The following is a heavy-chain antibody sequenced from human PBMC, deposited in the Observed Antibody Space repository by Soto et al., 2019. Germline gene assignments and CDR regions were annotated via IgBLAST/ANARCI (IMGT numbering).Heavy chain of an antibody. CDR1: GYTFTSYS. Sequence: QVQLAQSGAEVKKPGASVKVSCKASGYTFTSYSMHWVRQAPGQRLEWMGWINAGNGNTKYSQKFQGRVTITRDTAASTAYMELSSLRSEDTAVYYCAGRTAMVPRGYYYYGMDVWGQGTTVTVSS. CDR3: AGRTAMVPRGYYYYGMDV. D-gene: IGHD5-18*01. V-gene: IGHV1-3*01. CDR2: INAGNGNT. J-gene: IGHJ6*02.